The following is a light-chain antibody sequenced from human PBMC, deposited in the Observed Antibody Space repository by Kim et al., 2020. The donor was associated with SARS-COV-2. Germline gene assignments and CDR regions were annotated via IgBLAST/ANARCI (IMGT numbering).Light chain of an antibody. J-gene: IGLJ1*01. CDR1: SLRSYY. V-gene: IGLV3-19*01. CDR2: GKN. CDR3: NPRDSSGNHYV. Sequence: SSELTQDPAVSVALGQTVRITCQGDSLRSYYASWYQQKPGQAPVLVIYGKNNQPSGIPDRFSGSSSGNTASLTITGAQAEDEADYYCNPRDSSGNHYVFGTGTKVTVL.